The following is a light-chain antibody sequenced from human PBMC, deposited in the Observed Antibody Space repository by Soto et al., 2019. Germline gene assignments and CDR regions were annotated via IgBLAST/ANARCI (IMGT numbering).Light chain of an antibody. J-gene: IGKJ1*01. CDR2: ATS. CDR1: PSISIW. Sequence: DIHLTPSPSTLSASVGHRVTITCRASPSISIWLAWYQQKPGKAPNLLIYATSTLETGVSSRFSGSGSGTEFNLTISSLQPDDSATYSCKNYHDFSWTFGQGTKVEIK. V-gene: IGKV1-5*03. CDR3: KNYHDFSWT.